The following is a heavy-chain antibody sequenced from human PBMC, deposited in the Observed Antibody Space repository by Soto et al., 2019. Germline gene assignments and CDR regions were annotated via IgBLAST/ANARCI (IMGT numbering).Heavy chain of an antibody. D-gene: IGHD3-16*01. CDR3: ARDRPAFKSFGSGMDV. V-gene: IGHV4-31*03. CDR2: IFYSGST. Sequence: QVQLQESGPGLVKPSQTLSLTCSVSGGAINNRDYYWSWIRQHPGKGLEWIGNIFYSGSTDYNPSLKGRRTISIDTSKNEFALKLTSVTAADTAVYYCARDRPAFKSFGSGMDVWGQGTTVTVS. J-gene: IGHJ6*02. CDR1: GGAINNRDYY.